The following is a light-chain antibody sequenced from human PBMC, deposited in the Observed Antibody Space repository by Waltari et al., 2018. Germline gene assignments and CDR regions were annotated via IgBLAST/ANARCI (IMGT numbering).Light chain of an antibody. CDR2: KAS. V-gene: IGKV1-5*03. CDR3: QQYDSYSGT. CDR1: QSISSW. J-gene: IGKJ1*01. Sequence: DIQMTQSPSTLSASVGDRVTITCRASQSISSWLAWYQQKPGKAPILLIYKASRLESGVPSRFSGSGSGTEFTLTISSLQPDDVATYYCQQYDSYSGTFGQGTRVEIK.